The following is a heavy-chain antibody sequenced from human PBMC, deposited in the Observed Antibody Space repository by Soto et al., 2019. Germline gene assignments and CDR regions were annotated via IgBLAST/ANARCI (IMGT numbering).Heavy chain of an antibody. CDR3: ARGIAEGAGDYAILTGPPPPDSYYMDV. J-gene: IGHJ6*03. CDR2: IIPILGIA. D-gene: IGHD3-9*01. CDR1: GGTFSSYT. V-gene: IGHV1-69*02. Sequence: QVQLVQSGAEVKKPGSSVKVSCKVSGGTFSSYTISWVRQAPGQGLEWMGRIIPILGIANYAQKFQGRVTITADKSTRTAYMELSSLRSEDTAVYYCARGIAEGAGDYAILTGPPPPDSYYMDVWGKGTTVTVCS.